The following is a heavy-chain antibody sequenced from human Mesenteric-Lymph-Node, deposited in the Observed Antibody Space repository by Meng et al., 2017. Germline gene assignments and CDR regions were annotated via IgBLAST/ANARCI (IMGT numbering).Heavy chain of an antibody. CDR1: GGSISSSNW. V-gene: IGHV4-4*02. D-gene: IGHD3-22*01. J-gene: IGHJ4*02. CDR3: ASWSSGYTMRVKGFDY. Sequence: QGQLKGWGPGLVKPWGTLSLTCAVSGGSISSSNWWSWVRQPPGKGLEWIGEINHSGSTNYNPSLKSRVTISVDTSKNQFSLKLSSVTAADTAVYYCASWSSGYTMRVKGFDYWGQGTLVTVSS. CDR2: INHSGST.